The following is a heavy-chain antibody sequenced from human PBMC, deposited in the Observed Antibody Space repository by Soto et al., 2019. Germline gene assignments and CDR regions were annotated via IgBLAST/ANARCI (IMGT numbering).Heavy chain of an antibody. CDR1: GGTFSSYA. V-gene: IGHV1-69*12. J-gene: IGHJ4*02. CDR2: IIPIFGTA. CDR3: ARLATTNPPFDS. Sequence: QVQLVQSGAEVKKPGSSVKVSCKASGGTFSSYAISWVRQAPGQGLEWMGGIIPIFGTANYAQKFQGRVAITADDSASTAYMELSSRRSEDAALYYCARLATTNPPFDSWGQGTLVTVSS. D-gene: IGHD5-12*01.